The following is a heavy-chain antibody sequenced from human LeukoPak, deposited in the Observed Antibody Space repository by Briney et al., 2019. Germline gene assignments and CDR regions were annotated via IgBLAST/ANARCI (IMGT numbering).Heavy chain of an antibody. D-gene: IGHD4-17*01. CDR3: AKEDGDFFFPFHY. Sequence: GGSLRLSCAASGFIFSNFPMTWVRQTPGKGLEGVSSISGTGGDTYYTDSVRGRFTISRDNSKNTLYLQMNSLRAEDTAIYYCAKEDGDFFFPFHYWGQGTLVTVSS. J-gene: IGHJ4*02. CDR2: ISGTGGDT. CDR1: GFIFSNFP. V-gene: IGHV3-23*01.